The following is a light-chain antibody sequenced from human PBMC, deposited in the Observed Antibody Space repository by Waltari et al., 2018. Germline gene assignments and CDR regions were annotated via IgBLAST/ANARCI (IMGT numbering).Light chain of an antibody. CDR2: DVS. CDR1: SSDVGGYNY. Sequence: QSALTQPRSVSGSPGQSVTISCTGTSSDVGGYNYVSWYQQHPAKAPKLRIYDVSKGPAGVPDRFSGSKSGNTASLAISVLQAEDEADYYCCSYAGSYTFQVVFGGGTKLTVL. J-gene: IGLJ2*01. CDR3: CSYAGSYTFQVV. V-gene: IGLV2-11*01.